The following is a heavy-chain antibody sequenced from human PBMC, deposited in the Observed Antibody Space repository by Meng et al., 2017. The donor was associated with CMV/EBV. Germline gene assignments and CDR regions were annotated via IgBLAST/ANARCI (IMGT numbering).Heavy chain of an antibody. V-gene: IGHV3-21*01. Sequence: GGSLRLSCAASGFTFSNHWMHWVRQAPGKGLVWVSSISSSSSYIYYADSVKGRFTISRDNAKNSLYLQMNSLRAEDTAVYYCAIGVTGRYCSSTSCYEDYWGQGTLVTVSS. D-gene: IGHD2-2*01. CDR1: GFTFSNHW. CDR3: AIGVTGRYCSSTSCYEDY. CDR2: ISSSSSYI. J-gene: IGHJ4*02.